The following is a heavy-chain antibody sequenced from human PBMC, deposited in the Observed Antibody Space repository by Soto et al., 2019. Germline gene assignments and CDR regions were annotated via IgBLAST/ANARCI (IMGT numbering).Heavy chain of an antibody. Sequence: QVQLVQSGAEVKKPGSSVKVSCKASGGTFSSYAISWVRQAPGQGLEWMGGIIPIFGTANYAQKFQGRVTITADESTSTAYMELSSLRSEDTAVYYCARTLYSNYLQGHDLGGMDVWGQGTTVTVSS. CDR2: IIPIFGTA. CDR1: GGTFSSYA. D-gene: IGHD4-4*01. CDR3: ARTLYSNYLQGHDLGGMDV. V-gene: IGHV1-69*01. J-gene: IGHJ6*02.